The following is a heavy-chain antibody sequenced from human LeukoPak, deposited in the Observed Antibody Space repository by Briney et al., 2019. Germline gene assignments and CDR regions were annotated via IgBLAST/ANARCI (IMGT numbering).Heavy chain of an antibody. CDR1: GGTFSSYA. CDR3: ARGRSSSGRSGGSCYRNWFDP. J-gene: IGHJ5*02. Sequence: SVKVSCKASGGTFSSYAISWVRQAPGQGLEWMGRIIPILGIANYAQKFQGRVTITADKSTSTAYMELSSLRSEDTAVYYCARGRSSSGRSGGSCYRNWFDPWGQGTLVTVSS. V-gene: IGHV1-69*04. D-gene: IGHD2-15*01. CDR2: IIPILGIA.